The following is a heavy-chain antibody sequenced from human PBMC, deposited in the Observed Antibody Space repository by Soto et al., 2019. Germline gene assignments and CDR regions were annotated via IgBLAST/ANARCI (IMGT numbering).Heavy chain of an antibody. Sequence: AASVKVSCKASGYTFTSYGISWVRQAPGQGLEWMGWISAYNGNTNYAQKLQGRVTMTTDTSTSTAYMELRSLRSDDTAVYYCARGRYSGSYWAYYNWFDPWGQGTLVTVSS. CDR2: ISAYNGNT. J-gene: IGHJ5*02. D-gene: IGHD1-26*01. CDR1: GYTFTSYG. V-gene: IGHV1-18*01. CDR3: ARGRYSGSYWAYYNWFDP.